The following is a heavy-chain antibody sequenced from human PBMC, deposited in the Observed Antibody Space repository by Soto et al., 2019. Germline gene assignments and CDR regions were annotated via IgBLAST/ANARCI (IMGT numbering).Heavy chain of an antibody. Sequence: PSETLSLTCTVSGGSISSSSYYWVWIRQPPGKGLEWIGSIYYSGSTDYNPSLKSRVTISVDTSKNQFSLKLSSVTAADTAVYYCARHSYYDILTGYPNYFDYWGQGTLVTVSS. V-gene: IGHV4-39*01. CDR2: IYYSGST. CDR1: GGSISSSSYY. J-gene: IGHJ4*02. CDR3: ARHSYYDILTGYPNYFDY. D-gene: IGHD3-9*01.